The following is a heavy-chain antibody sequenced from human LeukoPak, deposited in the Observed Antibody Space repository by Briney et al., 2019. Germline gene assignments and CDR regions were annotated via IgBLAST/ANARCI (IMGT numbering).Heavy chain of an antibody. V-gene: IGHV4-59*01. CDR1: GGSISSYY. D-gene: IGHD2-15*01. Sequence: PSETLSLTCTVSGGSISSYYWSWIRQPPGKGLEWIGYIYYSGSTNYNPSLKSRVTISVDTSKNQFSLKLSSVTAADTAVYYCARGVGYCSGGSCYSGIRYYYYYYYMDVWGKGTTVTISS. CDR2: IYYSGST. CDR3: ARGVGYCSGGSCYSGIRYYYYYYYMDV. J-gene: IGHJ6*03.